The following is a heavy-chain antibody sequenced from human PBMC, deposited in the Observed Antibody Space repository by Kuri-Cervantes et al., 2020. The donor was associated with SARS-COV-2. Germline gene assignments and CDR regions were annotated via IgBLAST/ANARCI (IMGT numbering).Heavy chain of an antibody. J-gene: IGHJ3*02. CDR3: AKDRTRNTYYYDSSGYYYGGFDAFDI. D-gene: IGHD3-22*01. CDR1: GFKFSRTD. CDR2: ISYDGNNK. Sequence: GESLKISCAASGFKFSRTDMHWVRQAPGKGLEWVAFISYDGNNKKCIASGKGRFTISRDNSQSKLYLQMRSLRPEDTAMHYCAKDRTRNTYYYDSSGYYYGGFDAFDIWGQGTMVTVSS. V-gene: IGHV3-30*18.